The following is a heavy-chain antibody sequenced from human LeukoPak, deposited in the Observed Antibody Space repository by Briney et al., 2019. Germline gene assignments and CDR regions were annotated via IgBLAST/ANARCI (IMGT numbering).Heavy chain of an antibody. CDR2: IYYSGST. V-gene: IGHV4-59*01. J-gene: IGHJ6*03. CDR3: ARKAARTRHYYYYYMDV. D-gene: IGHD6-6*01. CDR1: GGSISSYY. Sequence: SETLSLTCTVSGGSISSYYWSWIRQPPGKGLEWMGYIYYSGSTNYNPSLKSRVTISVDTSKNQSSLKLSSVTAADTAVYYCARKAARTRHYYYYYMDVWGKGTTVTVSS.